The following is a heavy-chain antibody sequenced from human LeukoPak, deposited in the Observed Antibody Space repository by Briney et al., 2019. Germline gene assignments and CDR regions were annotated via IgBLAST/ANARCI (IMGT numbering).Heavy chain of an antibody. CDR2: INHNGNVN. V-gene: IGHV3-7*03. J-gene: IGHJ4*02. CDR3: AKVHGYSFGYFDY. CDR1: GFTFSSYW. Sequence: PGGSLRLSCAASGFTFSSYWMNWARQAPGKGLEWVASINHNGNVNYYADSVKGRFTISRDNAKNSLYLQMNSLRTEDTALYYCAKVHGYSFGYFDYWGQGTLVTVSS. D-gene: IGHD5-18*01.